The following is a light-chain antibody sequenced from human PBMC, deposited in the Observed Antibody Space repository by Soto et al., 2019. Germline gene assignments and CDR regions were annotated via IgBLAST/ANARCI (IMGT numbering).Light chain of an antibody. CDR3: QVWDSVSDHVV. CDR1: NIVGKS. V-gene: IGLV3-21*02. Sequence: SYELTQPPSVSVVPGQTARITCGGNNIVGKSVHWYQQEPGQAPVMVVYDDADRPSGIPERFSGSNSGNTATLTISRVEAGDEADYFCQVWDSVSDHVVFGGGTKLTVL. CDR2: DDA. J-gene: IGLJ2*01.